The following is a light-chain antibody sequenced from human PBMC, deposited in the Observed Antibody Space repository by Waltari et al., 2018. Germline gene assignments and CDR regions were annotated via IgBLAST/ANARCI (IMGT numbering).Light chain of an antibody. J-gene: IGLJ3*02. CDR3: ATWDDSLNGRV. CDR1: SSNIGRNT. Sequence: QSVLTQPPSASGPPGPRVTISCSGSSSNIGRNTVAWYEQFPGMAPRLLIYSNNERPSGVPDRFSGSKSGSSASLTISGLHFEDEADYYCATWDDSLNGRVFGGGTKLTVL. CDR2: SNN. V-gene: IGLV1-44*01.